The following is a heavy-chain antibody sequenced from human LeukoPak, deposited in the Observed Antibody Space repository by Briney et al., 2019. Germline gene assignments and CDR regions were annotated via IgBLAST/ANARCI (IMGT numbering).Heavy chain of an antibody. Sequence: ASVKVSCKASGYTFTSYAMHWVRQAPGQRLEWMGWINAGNGNTKYSQKFQGRVTMTRDTSTSTVYMELSSLRSEDTAVYYCARSTTGIVVVPAARGDYYYMDVWGKGTTVTVSS. J-gene: IGHJ6*03. CDR1: GYTFTSYA. V-gene: IGHV1-3*01. CDR3: ARSTTGIVVVPAARGDYYYMDV. D-gene: IGHD2-2*01. CDR2: INAGNGNT.